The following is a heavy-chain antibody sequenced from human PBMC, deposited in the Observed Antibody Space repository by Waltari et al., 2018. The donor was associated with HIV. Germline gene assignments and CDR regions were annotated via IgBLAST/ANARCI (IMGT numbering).Heavy chain of an antibody. CDR2: MKREANGKTV. CDR3: SWDDKAVFDY. J-gene: IGHJ3*01. CDR1: GLTFRDAW. Sequence: EVKLVESGGDLVKAGGSLRLSCAASGLTFRDAWMSWVRQTPVGSLQWIGTMKREANGKTVDYLEALTRRFTISRDVSKEMSYLQIDGLKTDDTATYFCSWDDKAVFDYWGLGTTVIVSS. V-gene: IGHV3-15*01. D-gene: IGHD1-26*01.